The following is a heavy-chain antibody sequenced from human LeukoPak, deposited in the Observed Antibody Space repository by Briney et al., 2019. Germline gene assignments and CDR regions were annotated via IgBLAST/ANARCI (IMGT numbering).Heavy chain of an antibody. V-gene: IGHV1-46*01. CDR1: GYTFTSYY. D-gene: IGHD4-17*01. J-gene: IGHJ2*01. CDR3: ARVFKDYGDYAYFDL. CDR2: INPSGGST. Sequence: GASVKVSCKASGYTFTSYYMHWARQAPGQGLEWMGIINPSGGSTSYAQKFQGRVTMTRDMSTSTVYMELSSLRSEDTAVYYCARVFKDYGDYAYFDLWGRGTLVTVSS.